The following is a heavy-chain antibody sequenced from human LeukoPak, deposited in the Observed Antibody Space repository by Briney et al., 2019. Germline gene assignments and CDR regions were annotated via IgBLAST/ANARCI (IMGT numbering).Heavy chain of an antibody. V-gene: IGHV4-59*08. CDR2: IYYSGST. D-gene: IGHD3-10*01. CDR1: GGSINNYY. J-gene: IGHJ5*02. Sequence: SETLSLTCSVSGGSINNYYWSWIRQPPGKGLEWIAYIYYSGSTNYNPSLKSRVTISVDTSKNQFSLMLSSVTAADTAVYYCARRGYYGSGTYFYSWFDPWGQGTLVTVSS. CDR3: ARRGYYGSGTYFYSWFDP.